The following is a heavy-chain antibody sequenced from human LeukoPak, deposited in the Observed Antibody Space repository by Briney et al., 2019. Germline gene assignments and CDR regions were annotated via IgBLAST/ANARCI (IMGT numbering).Heavy chain of an antibody. CDR2: IQYDGNNI. CDR3: ARVVVAATPPYYFDY. Sequence: GGSLRLSCAASGFSFRNYGMHWVRQASGKGLELVAFIQYDGNNIYYADSVKGRFTISRGDSKNTLYLEMNSLRPEDTALYYCARVVVAATPPYYFDYWGQGTLVTVSS. V-gene: IGHV3-30*02. J-gene: IGHJ4*02. D-gene: IGHD2-15*01. CDR1: GFSFRNYG.